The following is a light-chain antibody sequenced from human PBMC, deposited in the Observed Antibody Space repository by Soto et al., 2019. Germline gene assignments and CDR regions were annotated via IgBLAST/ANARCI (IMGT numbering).Light chain of an antibody. Sequence: EIVMTQSPATLSVSPGERATLSCRASQSVSSNLAWYQQKPGQAPRLLIYGASTRATGIPARFSGSGSGTKFTLTISSLQSEDFAVYYCQQYNGTFGQGTKVDIK. CDR2: GAS. CDR3: QQYNGT. J-gene: IGKJ1*01. V-gene: IGKV3-15*01. CDR1: QSVSSN.